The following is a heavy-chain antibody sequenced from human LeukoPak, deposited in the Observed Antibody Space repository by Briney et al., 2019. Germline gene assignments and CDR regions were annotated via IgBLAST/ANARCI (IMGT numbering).Heavy chain of an antibody. V-gene: IGHV4-31*03. CDR3: ARGLGRITIFGVAPGTFDY. Sequence: SQTLSLTCTVSGGSISSGGYYWSWIRQHPGKGLEWIGYIYYSGSTYYNPSLKSRVTISVDTSKNQFSPKLSSVTAADTAVYYCARGLGRITIFGVAPGTFDYWGQGTLVTVSS. D-gene: IGHD3-3*01. CDR1: GGSISSGGYY. CDR2: IYYSGST. J-gene: IGHJ4*02.